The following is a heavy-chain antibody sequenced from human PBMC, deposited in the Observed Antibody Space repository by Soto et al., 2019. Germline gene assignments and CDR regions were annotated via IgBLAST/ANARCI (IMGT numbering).Heavy chain of an antibody. CDR1: GFTFSSYA. V-gene: IGHV3-30-3*01. Sequence: GSLRLSCAASGFTFSSYAMHWVRQAPGKGLEWVAVISYDGSNKYYADSVKGRFTISRDNSKNTLYLQMNSLRAEDTAVYYCARDPLPSVWGVPYGMDVWGQGTTVTVSS. D-gene: IGHD3-10*01. CDR3: ARDPLPSVWGVPYGMDV. CDR2: ISYDGSNK. J-gene: IGHJ6*02.